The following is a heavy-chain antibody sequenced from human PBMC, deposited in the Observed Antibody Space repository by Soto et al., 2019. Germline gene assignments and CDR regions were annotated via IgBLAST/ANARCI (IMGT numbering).Heavy chain of an antibody. J-gene: IGHJ4*02. CDR2: TYYRSKLYS. D-gene: IGHD6-6*01. V-gene: IGHV6-1*01. CDR1: GDSVSSTSAA. CDR3: ARDLSNSPDYFDA. Sequence: PSQTLSLTFAISGDSVSSTSAAWSWISQSPSRGLEWLGRTYYRSKLYSDYAVSVKSRITINPDTSKNQFSLQLNSVTPEDTAVYYCARDLSNSPDYFDAWGQGTLVTVSS.